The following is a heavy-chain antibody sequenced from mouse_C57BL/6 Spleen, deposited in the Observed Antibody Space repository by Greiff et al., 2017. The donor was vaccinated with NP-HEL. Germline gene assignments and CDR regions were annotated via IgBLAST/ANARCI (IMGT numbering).Heavy chain of an antibody. D-gene: IGHD1-1*01. V-gene: IGHV6-3*01. Sequence: EVKLMESGGGLVQPGGSMKLSCVASGFTFSNYWMNWVRQSPEKGLEWAAQIKLKSDNYATHYAESVKGRFTISRDDSKSSVYLQMNNLRAEDTGIYFCTDITSIIADYWGQGTTLTVSS. CDR1: GFTFSNYW. CDR3: TDITSIIADY. CDR2: IKLKSDNYAT. J-gene: IGHJ2*01.